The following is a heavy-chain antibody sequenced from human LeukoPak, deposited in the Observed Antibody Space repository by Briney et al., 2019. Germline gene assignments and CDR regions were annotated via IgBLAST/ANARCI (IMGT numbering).Heavy chain of an antibody. D-gene: IGHD4-11*01. CDR1: GFTFSSYS. V-gene: IGHV3-23*01. J-gene: IGHJ4*02. CDR2: ISDSGGIT. Sequence: GVSLRLSCAASGFTFSSYSMIWVRQAPGKGLQWFSVISDSGGITYYADSVQGRFAISRDNSKNTLYLQMNSLRAEDTAIYYCAQDPHSASEGIGYWGQGTLVTVSS. CDR3: AQDPHSASEGIGY.